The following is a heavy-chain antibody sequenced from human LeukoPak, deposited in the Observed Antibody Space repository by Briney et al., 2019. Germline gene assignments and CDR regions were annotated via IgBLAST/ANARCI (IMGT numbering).Heavy chain of an antibody. CDR3: ASSIAVAGRSSGNTFDY. Sequence: PSETLSLTCTVSGGSISSYYWSWIRHPAGKGLEWIGRIYTSGSTNYNPSLKSRVTMSVDTSKNQFSLKLSSVTAADTAVYYCASSIAVAGRSSGNTFDYRGQGTLVTVSS. V-gene: IGHV4-4*07. CDR2: IYTSGST. CDR1: GGSISSYY. J-gene: IGHJ4*02. D-gene: IGHD6-19*01.